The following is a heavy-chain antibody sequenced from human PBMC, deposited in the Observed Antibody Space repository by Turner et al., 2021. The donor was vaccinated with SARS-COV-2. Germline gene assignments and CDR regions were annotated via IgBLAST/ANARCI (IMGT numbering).Heavy chain of an antibody. CDR3: ARGWNQGKYDK. D-gene: IGHD6-19*01. J-gene: IGHJ4*02. V-gene: IGHV3-74*01. Sequence: EVQLVESRGGLGQPGGSLRLSCAVSGLTFSSHYFHWVRQAPVKGLVWFLRISSDGSSTTYADFVGGRFTISRDNAKITLYLQMDSLRVEDTAGYYCARGWNQGKYDKWGQGTLVTVSS. CDR1: GLTFSSHY. CDR2: ISSDGSST.